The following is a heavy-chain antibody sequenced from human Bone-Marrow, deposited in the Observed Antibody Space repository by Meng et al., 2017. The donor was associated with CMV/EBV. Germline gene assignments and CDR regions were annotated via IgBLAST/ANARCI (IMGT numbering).Heavy chain of an antibody. CDR2: MNSNSGNT. D-gene: IGHD3-3*01. J-gene: IGHJ4*02. CDR3: ARRGLRFLEWSFDY. V-gene: IGHV1-8*01. CDR1: GYTFTSYD. Sequence: ASVKVSCKASGYTFTSYDINWVRQATGQGLEWMGWMNSNSGNTGYAQKFQGRVTMTRNTSISTAYMELSSLRSEDTAVYYCARRGLRFLEWSFDYCGQGTLVTVSS.